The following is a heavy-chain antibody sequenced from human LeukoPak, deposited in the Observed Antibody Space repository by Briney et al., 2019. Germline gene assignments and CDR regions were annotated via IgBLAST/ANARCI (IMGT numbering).Heavy chain of an antibody. Sequence: ASVKVSCKASGYTFTSYYMHWVRQAPGQGLEWMGIINPSGGSTSYAQKFQGRVTMTRDMSTRTVYMELSSLRSEDTAVYYCARGIVVVVTATSNWFDPWGQGTLVTVSS. D-gene: IGHD2-15*01. CDR1: GYTFTSYY. CDR2: INPSGGST. CDR3: ARGIVVVVTATSNWFDP. V-gene: IGHV1-46*01. J-gene: IGHJ5*02.